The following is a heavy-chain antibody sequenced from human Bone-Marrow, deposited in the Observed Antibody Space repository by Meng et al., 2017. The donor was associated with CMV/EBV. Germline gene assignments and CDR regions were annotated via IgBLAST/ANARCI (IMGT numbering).Heavy chain of an antibody. Sequence: GESLKISCAASGFTFSSYWMHWVRQAPGKGLVWVSRINSDGSSTSYADSVKGGFTISRDNAKNTLYLQMNSLRAEDTAVYYCARSFVVVPAALDYWGQGTLVTVSS. CDR3: ARSFVVVPAALDY. CDR1: GFTFSSYW. V-gene: IGHV3-74*01. D-gene: IGHD2-2*01. CDR2: INSDGSST. J-gene: IGHJ4*02.